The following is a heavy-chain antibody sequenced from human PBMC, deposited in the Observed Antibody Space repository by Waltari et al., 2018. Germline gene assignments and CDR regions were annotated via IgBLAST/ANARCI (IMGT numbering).Heavy chain of an antibody. J-gene: IGHJ3*02. CDR3: ASSATGPPNAFDI. Sequence: QVQLVQSGAEVQKPGASVEASCKASGYPFTSYAMHWVRQAPGQRLEWMGWINAGNGNTKYSQKFQGRVTITRDTSASTAYMELSSLRSEETAVYYCASSATGPPNAFDIWGQGTMVTVSS. V-gene: IGHV1-3*01. CDR2: INAGNGNT. CDR1: GYPFTSYA. D-gene: IGHD1-1*01.